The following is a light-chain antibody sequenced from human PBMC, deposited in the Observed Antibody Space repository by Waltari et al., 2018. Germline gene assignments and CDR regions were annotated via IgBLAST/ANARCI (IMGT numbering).Light chain of an antibody. CDR2: TND. V-gene: IGLV1-44*01. J-gene: IGLJ2*01. CDR3: AAWDDSLNGPV. CDR1: SSNIGRKP. Sequence: QSVLTQPPSAPGTPGQRVTISCSGSSSNIGRKPVSWYQQLPGTAPKLLIHTNDQRPSGVPDLFSGSKSGTSASLAISGLQSEDEAEYYCAAWDDSLNGPVFGGGTKLTVL.